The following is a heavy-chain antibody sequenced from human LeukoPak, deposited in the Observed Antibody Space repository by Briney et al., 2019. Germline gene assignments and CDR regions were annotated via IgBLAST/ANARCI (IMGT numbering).Heavy chain of an antibody. V-gene: IGHV3-7*01. CDR2: IKQDGSEK. J-gene: IGHJ4*02. CDR1: GFTFSSYW. CDR3: ARDSYGVAVAGTLDY. D-gene: IGHD6-19*01. Sequence: PGGSLRLSCAASGFTFSSYWMSWVRQAPGKGLEWVANIKQDGSEKYYVDSVKGRFTISRDNAKNSLYLQMNSLRAEDTAVYYCARDSYGVAVAGTLDYWGQGTLVTVSS.